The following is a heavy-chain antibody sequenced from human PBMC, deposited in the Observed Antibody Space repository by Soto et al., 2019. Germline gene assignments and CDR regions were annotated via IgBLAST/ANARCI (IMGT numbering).Heavy chain of an antibody. J-gene: IGHJ4*02. D-gene: IGHD3-10*01. CDR1: GGSFSGYY. CDR2: INHSGST. CDR3: ATRMYYGSGSYYFG. Sequence: QVQLQQWGAGLLKPSETLSLTCAVYGGSFSGYYWSWIRQPPGKGLEWIGEINHSGSTNYTPSLKSRVTISVDTSKNQFSLKLSSVTAADTAVYYCATRMYYGSGSYYFGGGQGTLVTVSS. V-gene: IGHV4-34*01.